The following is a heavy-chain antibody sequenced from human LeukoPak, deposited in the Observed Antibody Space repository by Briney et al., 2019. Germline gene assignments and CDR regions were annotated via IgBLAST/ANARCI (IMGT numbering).Heavy chain of an antibody. J-gene: IGHJ5*02. CDR3: ARVRVYSSGWYGVSWFDP. Sequence: SVKVSCKASGGTFSSYTISWVRQAPGQGLEWMGRITPILGIANYAQKFQGRVTITADKSTSTAYMELSSLRSEDTAVYYRARVRVYSSGWYGVSWFDPWGQGTLVTVSS. CDR2: ITPILGIA. V-gene: IGHV1-69*02. CDR1: GGTFSSYT. D-gene: IGHD6-19*01.